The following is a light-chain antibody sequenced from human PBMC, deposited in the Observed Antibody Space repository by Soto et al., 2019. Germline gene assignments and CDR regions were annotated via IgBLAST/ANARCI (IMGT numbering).Light chain of an antibody. Sequence: QSVLTQPASVSGSPGQAITISCTGTSSDVGSYNLVSWYQQHPGKAPKLMFYEVSKRPSGVSNRFSGSTSGNTASLTISGLQAEDEADYYCCSYASIGHVVFGGGTQLTVL. V-gene: IGLV2-23*02. CDR3: CSYASIGHVV. CDR2: EVS. J-gene: IGLJ2*01. CDR1: SSDVGSYNL.